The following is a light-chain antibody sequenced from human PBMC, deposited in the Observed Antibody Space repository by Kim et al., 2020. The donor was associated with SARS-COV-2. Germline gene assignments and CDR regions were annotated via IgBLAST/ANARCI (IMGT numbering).Light chain of an antibody. CDR3: NTPDSSSNNVV. CDR1: SSRRNY. V-gene: IGLV3-19*01. J-gene: IGLJ2*01. CDR2: DKK. Sequence: ASSTSYQGSSRRNYATSYQQQTGQDPVLVIYDKKNRPSGIPARFSGCSTGSTASLMTIGAQAEDDDDYYCNTPDSSSNNVVFGGGTQLTVL.